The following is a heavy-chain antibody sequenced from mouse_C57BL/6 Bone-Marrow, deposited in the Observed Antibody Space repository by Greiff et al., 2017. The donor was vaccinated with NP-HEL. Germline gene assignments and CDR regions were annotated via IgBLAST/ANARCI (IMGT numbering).Heavy chain of an antibody. CDR2: IYPGSGST. V-gene: IGHV1-55*01. Sequence: QVQLQQPGAELVKPGASVKMSCKASGYTFTSYWITWVKQRPGQGLEWIGDIYPGSGSTNYNEKFKSKATLTVDTSSSTAYMQLSSLTSEDSSVYYCASSVIYYYGSYAYWGQGTLVTVSA. J-gene: IGHJ3*01. D-gene: IGHD1-1*01. CDR1: GYTFTSYW. CDR3: ASSVIYYYGSYAY.